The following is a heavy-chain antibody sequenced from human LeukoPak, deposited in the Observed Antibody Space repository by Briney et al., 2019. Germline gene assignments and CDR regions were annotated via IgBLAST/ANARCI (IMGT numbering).Heavy chain of an antibody. CDR2: ISSSSSYT. V-gene: IGHV3-11*06. CDR1: GFTFSDYY. Sequence: GGSLRLSCAASGFTFSDYYMSWIRQAPGKGLGWVSYISSSSSYTNYADSVKGRFTISRDNAKNSLYLQMNSLRAEDTAVNYCARVTYGSGSYWFDPWGQGTLATVSS. J-gene: IGHJ5*02. CDR3: ARVTYGSGSYWFDP. D-gene: IGHD3-10*01.